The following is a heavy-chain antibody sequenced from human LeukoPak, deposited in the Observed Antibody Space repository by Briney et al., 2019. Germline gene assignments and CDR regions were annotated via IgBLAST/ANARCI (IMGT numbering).Heavy chain of an antibody. Sequence: PSETLSLTCSVSGGSVSNYYWSWIRQPPGKGLEWIGYVYYTGSTDYNPSLKSRVTMFEDKSKDQFSLRLYSVTVADTAVYYCARHFAYSSSSYFDYWGQGSLVTVSS. D-gene: IGHD6-6*01. J-gene: IGHJ4*02. CDR3: ARHFAYSSSSYFDY. CDR1: GGSVSNYY. CDR2: VYYTGST. V-gene: IGHV4-59*08.